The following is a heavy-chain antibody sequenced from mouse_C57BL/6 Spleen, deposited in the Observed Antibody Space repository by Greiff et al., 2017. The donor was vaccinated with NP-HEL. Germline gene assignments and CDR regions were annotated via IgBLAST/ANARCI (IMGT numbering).Heavy chain of an antibody. V-gene: IGHV5-17*01. J-gene: IGHJ4*01. CDR2: ISSGSSTI. Sequence: EVQLQESGGGLVKPGGSLKLSCAASGFTFSDYGMHWVRQAPEKGLEWVAYISSGSSTIYYADTVKGRFTISRDNAKNTLFLQMTSLRSEDTAMYYCASYYRDYAMDYWGQGTSVTVSS. D-gene: IGHD2-12*01. CDR1: GFTFSDYG. CDR3: ASYYRDYAMDY.